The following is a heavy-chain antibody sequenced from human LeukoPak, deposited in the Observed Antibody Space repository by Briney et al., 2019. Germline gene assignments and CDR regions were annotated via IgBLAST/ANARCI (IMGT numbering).Heavy chain of an antibody. CDR2: IYDSVST. CDR3: ARGVPHLDV. Sequence: SETLSLTCTVSGGSICVYYWRWIRQPPGKGREWMRFIYDSVSTTYNPSLKSRLTISVDTSKNQFSLKLNSVTAADTAVYYCARGVPHLDVWGQGSTVTASS. J-gene: IGHJ6*02. D-gene: IGHD3-10*01. V-gene: IGHV4-59*01. CDR1: GGSICVYY.